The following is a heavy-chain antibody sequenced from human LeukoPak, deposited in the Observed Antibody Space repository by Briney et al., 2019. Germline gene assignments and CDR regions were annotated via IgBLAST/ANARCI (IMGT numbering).Heavy chain of an antibody. CDR3: VQASIGTSFH. CDR2: ISSNGGST. D-gene: IGHD1-26*01. J-gene: IGHJ4*02. V-gene: IGHV3-64D*06. CDR1: GFTFSNYA. Sequence: PGGSLRLSCSASGFTFSNYAMHWVRQAPGKGLEYVSAISSNGGSTYYADSVKGRFIISRDNSKNTLYLQMSSLRAEDTAVYYCVQASIGTSFHWGQGTLVTVSS.